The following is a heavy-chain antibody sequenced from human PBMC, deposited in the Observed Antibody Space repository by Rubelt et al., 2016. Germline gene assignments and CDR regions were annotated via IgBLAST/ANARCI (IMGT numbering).Heavy chain of an antibody. CDR3: AKDSGYSSSWNDD. CDR2: IWYDGSNK. Sequence: QVQLVESGGGVVQPGRSLRLSCAASGFTFSSYGMHWVRQAPGKGLEWVAVIWYDGSNKYYADSVKGRFTISRDNSKNTLYLQMNSLRAEDTAVYYCAKDSGYSSSWNDDWGQGTLVTVSS. J-gene: IGHJ4*02. V-gene: IGHV3-33*06. CDR1: GFTFSSYG. D-gene: IGHD6-13*01.